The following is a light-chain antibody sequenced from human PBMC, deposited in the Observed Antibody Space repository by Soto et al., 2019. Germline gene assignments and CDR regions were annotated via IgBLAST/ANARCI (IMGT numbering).Light chain of an antibody. V-gene: IGKV3-20*01. Sequence: IVLTQSPGTLSLSPGERATLSWRASQSVRGSYLAWYQHKRGQAPRLRIYEASRRATAIPDRFSGSGSGTDFTLTISRLEPEDFAVYYCQQYGSSGTFGQGTKVDIK. CDR2: EAS. J-gene: IGKJ1*01. CDR3: QQYGSSGT. CDR1: QSVRGSY.